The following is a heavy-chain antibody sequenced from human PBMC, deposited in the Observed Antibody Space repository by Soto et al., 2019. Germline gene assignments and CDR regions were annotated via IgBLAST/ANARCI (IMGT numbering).Heavy chain of an antibody. Sequence: ASVKVSCKASGYTFTSYGISWVRQAPGQGLEWMGWISAYNGNTNYAQKLQGRVTMTADTSTSTAYMELRSLRSDDTAVYYCARVLHFLPQLRFGESDAFDIWGQGTMVTVSS. CDR1: GYTFTSYG. CDR2: ISAYNGNT. D-gene: IGHD3-10*01. J-gene: IGHJ3*02. V-gene: IGHV1-18*04. CDR3: ARVLHFLPQLRFGESDAFDI.